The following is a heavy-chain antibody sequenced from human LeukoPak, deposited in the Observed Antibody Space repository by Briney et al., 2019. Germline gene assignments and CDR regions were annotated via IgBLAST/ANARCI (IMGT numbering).Heavy chain of an antibody. Sequence: ASVKVSCKASGYTFTSYGISWVRQAPGQVLEWMGWISAYNGNTNYAQKFQGRATMTTDASTGTAYMELRSLRSDDTAVYYCVRDCRSRSCYPFDYWGQGTLVTVSS. V-gene: IGHV1-18*01. CDR2: ISAYNGNT. CDR3: VRDCRSRSCYPFDY. D-gene: IGHD2-2*01. J-gene: IGHJ4*02. CDR1: GYTFTSYG.